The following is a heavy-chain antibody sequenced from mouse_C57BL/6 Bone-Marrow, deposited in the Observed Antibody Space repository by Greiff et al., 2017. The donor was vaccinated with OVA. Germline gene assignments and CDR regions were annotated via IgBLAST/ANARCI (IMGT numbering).Heavy chain of an antibody. D-gene: IGHD2-3*01. CDR2: IYPRSGNT. CDR3: ASLYDLYAMDY. V-gene: IGHV1-81*01. Sequence: VQLQESGAELARPGASVKLSCKASGYTFTSYGISWVKQRTGQGLEWIGEIYPRSGNTYYNEKFKGKATLTADKSSSTAYMELRSLTSEDSAVYFCASLYDLYAMDYWGQGTSVTVSS. J-gene: IGHJ4*01. CDR1: GYTFTSYG.